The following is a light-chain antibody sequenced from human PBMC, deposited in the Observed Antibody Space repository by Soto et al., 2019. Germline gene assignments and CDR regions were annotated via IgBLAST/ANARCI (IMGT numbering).Light chain of an antibody. CDR2: DVS. CDR1: QGISNY. J-gene: IGKJ4*01. V-gene: IGKV1-27*01. Sequence: DIQMTQSPSSLSASVGDRVTITCRASQGISNYLAWYQQKPGKVPGLLIYDVSTLQSGVPSRFSGSGSGTDFTLTISSLQPEDVATYFCQKYNSAPLFGGGTKVDIK. CDR3: QKYNSAPL.